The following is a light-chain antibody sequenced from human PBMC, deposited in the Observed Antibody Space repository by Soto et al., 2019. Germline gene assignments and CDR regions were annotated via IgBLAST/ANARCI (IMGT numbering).Light chain of an antibody. CDR2: NNN. CDR1: SSNIGSNY. V-gene: IGLV1-47*02. CDR3: AAWDDSLNGWV. Sequence: QSVLTQPSSASGTPGQRVTISCSGSSSNIGSNYVYWYQQLPGTAPRVLIYNNNQRPSGVPDRFSGSKSGTSASLAISGLRSEIEADYYCAAWDDSLNGWVFGGGTQLTVL. J-gene: IGLJ3*02.